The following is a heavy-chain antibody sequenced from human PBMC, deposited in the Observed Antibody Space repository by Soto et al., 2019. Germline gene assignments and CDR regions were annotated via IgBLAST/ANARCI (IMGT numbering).Heavy chain of an antibody. CDR2: INFNGGST. CDR1: GHTFTTYY. V-gene: IGHV1-46*01. Sequence: QVQLVQSGAEVKKPGASVKVSCKASGHTFTTYYMHWVRQAPGQGLDWMGIINFNGGSTTYAQQXXXXXXXXXXXXXXXXXXXXXXXXXXXXXXXXXXXXXXXXXXXXXXXXXYWGQGTLVTVSS. J-gene: IGHJ4*02. CDR3: XXXXXXXXXXXXXXXXY.